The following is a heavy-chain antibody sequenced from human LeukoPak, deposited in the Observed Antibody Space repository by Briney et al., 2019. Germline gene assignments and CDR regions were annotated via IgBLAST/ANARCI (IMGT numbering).Heavy chain of an antibody. CDR3: ARDLGGLGLVDY. Sequence: SVKVSCKASGGTFSSYAISWVRQAPGQGLEWMGGIIPIFGTANYAQKFQGRVMITADESTSTAYMELSSLRSEDTAVYYCARDLGGLGLVDYWGQGTLVTVSS. CDR2: IIPIFGTA. CDR1: GGTFSSYA. J-gene: IGHJ4*02. V-gene: IGHV1-69*13. D-gene: IGHD3-16*01.